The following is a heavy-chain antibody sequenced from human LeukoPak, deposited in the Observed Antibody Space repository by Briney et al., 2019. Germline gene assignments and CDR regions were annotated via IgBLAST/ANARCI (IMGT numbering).Heavy chain of an antibody. CDR1: GFTFEDHV. V-gene: IGHV3-9*01. D-gene: IGHD2-2*01. Sequence: PGGSLRLSWAASGFTFEDHVMHWVRHAPGKGLEWVSSISWSGDRMGYADAVKGRFTISRDNAKNSLFLQMNSPRVEDTALYYCAKDLGGSATTVWGQGTLVTVSS. CDR2: ISWSGDRM. J-gene: IGHJ4*02. CDR3: AKDLGGSATTV.